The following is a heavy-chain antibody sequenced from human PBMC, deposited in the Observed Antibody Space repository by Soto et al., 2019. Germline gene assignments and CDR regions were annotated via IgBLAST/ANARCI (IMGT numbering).Heavy chain of an antibody. J-gene: IGHJ6*02. Sequence: GGSLRLSCAASGFTFSSYGMHWVRQAPGKGLEWVAVIWYDGSNKYYADSVKGRFTISRDNSKNTLYLQMNSLRAEDTAVYYCAREPRPLVGVVTSYGMDVWGQGTTVTVSS. CDR1: GFTFSSYG. D-gene: IGHD3-3*01. CDR2: IWYDGSNK. V-gene: IGHV3-33*01. CDR3: AREPRPLVGVVTSYGMDV.